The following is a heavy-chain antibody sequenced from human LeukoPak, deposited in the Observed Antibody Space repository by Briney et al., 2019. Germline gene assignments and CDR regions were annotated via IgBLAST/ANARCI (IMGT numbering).Heavy chain of an antibody. J-gene: IGHJ4*02. V-gene: IGHV1-46*01. CDR3: ARVADYDYVWGSYRRFDY. D-gene: IGHD3-16*02. CDR2: INPSGGST. CDR1: GYTFTSYY. Sequence: ASVKVSCKASGYTFTSYYMHWVRQAPGQGLEWMGIINPSGGSTSYAQKFQGRVTMTRDTSTSTVYMELSSLRSDDTAVYYCARVADYDYVWGSYRRFDYWGQGTLVTVSS.